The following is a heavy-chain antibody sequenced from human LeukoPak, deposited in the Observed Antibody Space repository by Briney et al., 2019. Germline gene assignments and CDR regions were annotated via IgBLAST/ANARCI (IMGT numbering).Heavy chain of an antibody. Sequence: PSETLSLTCTVSGYSIRSGYYWGWIRQPPGKGLEWIGSIHHSGPTYYNPSLKSRVAISVDTSKNQFSLKLSSVTAADTAVYYCARDEAPEYWGQGTLVTVSS. CDR2: IHHSGPT. CDR1: GYSIRSGYY. CDR3: ARDEAPEY. V-gene: IGHV4-38-2*02. J-gene: IGHJ4*02.